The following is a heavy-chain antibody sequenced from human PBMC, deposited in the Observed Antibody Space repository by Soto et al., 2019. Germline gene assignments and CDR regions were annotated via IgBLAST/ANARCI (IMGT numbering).Heavy chain of an antibody. J-gene: IGHJ3*01. CDR1: GFRFSDYG. V-gene: IGHV1-18*01. CDR3: ARSYYLADAFDV. D-gene: IGHD3-16*01. CDR2: ISAFNGNT. Sequence: GASVKVSCKASGFRFSDYGFNWLRQAPGQGLEWMGWISAFNGNTETAQGLQDRVTMTTDSSTTTAHMDLTNLTTDDTVIYYCARSYYLADAFDVWGQGTMVTVSS.